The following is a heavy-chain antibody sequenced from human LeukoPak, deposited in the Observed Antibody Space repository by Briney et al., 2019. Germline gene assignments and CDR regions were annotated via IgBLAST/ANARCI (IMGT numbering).Heavy chain of an antibody. J-gene: IGHJ6*02. Sequence: SETLSLTCAVYGGSFSGYSWSWIRQPPGKGLEWIGEINHSGSTSYNPSLKSRVTISVDTSKNQFSLKLSSVTAADTAVYYCARGIGYSSSWTRGYYYYYGMDVWGQGTTVTVSS. CDR3: ARGIGYSSSWTRGYYYYYGMDV. CDR2: INHSGST. CDR1: GGSFSGYS. V-gene: IGHV4-34*01. D-gene: IGHD6-13*01.